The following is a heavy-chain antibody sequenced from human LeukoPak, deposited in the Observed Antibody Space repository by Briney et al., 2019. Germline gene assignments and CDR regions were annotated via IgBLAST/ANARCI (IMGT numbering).Heavy chain of an antibody. V-gene: IGHV3-23*01. Sequence: GGSLRLSCEASGFTFGSFAMYWVRQAPGKGLDWIAGIFGSGGSPHYADSVKGRFTISRDNSKNTLYLQMNSLRAEDTAVYYCAKDFSAALYYYDSSGHFDYWGQGTLVTVSS. CDR1: GFTFGSFA. D-gene: IGHD3-22*01. CDR3: AKDFSAALYYYDSSGHFDY. CDR2: IFGSGGSP. J-gene: IGHJ4*02.